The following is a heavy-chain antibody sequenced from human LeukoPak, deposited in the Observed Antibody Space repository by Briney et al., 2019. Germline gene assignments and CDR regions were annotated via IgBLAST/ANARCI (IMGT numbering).Heavy chain of an antibody. Sequence: GGSLRLSCAASGFTFSDYSMNWVRQAPGKGLEGVSSIGGIGTYIYYADSVKGRFTISRDNPKNSVYLQMNSLRAEDTAIYYCVRDLDWGQGTLVTVSS. J-gene: IGHJ4*02. CDR2: IGGIGTYI. V-gene: IGHV3-21*01. CDR3: VRDLD. CDR1: GFTFSDYS.